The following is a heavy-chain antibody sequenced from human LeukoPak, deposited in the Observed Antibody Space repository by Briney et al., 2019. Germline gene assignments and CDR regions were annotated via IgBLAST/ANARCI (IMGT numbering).Heavy chain of an antibody. Sequence: SETLSLTCTVSGGSVSSSSYYWGWIRQPPGKGLEWIGSIYYSGSTYYNPSLKSRVTISVDTSKNQFSLKLSSVTAADTAVYYCARGPRLPKYFQHWGQGTLVTVSS. V-gene: IGHV4-39*07. CDR2: IYYSGST. J-gene: IGHJ1*01. D-gene: IGHD5-12*01. CDR3: ARGPRLPKYFQH. CDR1: GGSVSSSSYY.